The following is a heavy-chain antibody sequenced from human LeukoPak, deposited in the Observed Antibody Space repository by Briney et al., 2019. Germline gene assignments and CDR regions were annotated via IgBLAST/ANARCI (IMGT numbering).Heavy chain of an antibody. Sequence: SGTVSFTASGGTFSIYAICWVRQARGQGMEWMGGIIPILGIANHAQKFQCKVTITADKSTSTAYMELSSLISEDTAVYYCARDSYDTSGYYYERIYYWGQGTLV. V-gene: IGHV1-69*10. CDR2: IIPILGIA. CDR1: GGTFSIYA. D-gene: IGHD3-22*01. J-gene: IGHJ4*02. CDR3: ARDSYDTSGYYYERIYY.